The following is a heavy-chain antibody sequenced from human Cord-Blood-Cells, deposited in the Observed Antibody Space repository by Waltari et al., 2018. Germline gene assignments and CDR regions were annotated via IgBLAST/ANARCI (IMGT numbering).Heavy chain of an antibody. Sequence: EVQLVESGGGLVKPGGSLRLSCAASGFTFSSYSMNWVRKAPGKGLEWVSSISSSSSYIYYADSVKGRFTISRDNAKNSLYLQMNSLRAEDTAVYYCARDDGSGSYYHHDAFDIWGQGTMVTVSS. CDR2: ISSSSSYI. CDR1: GFTFSSYS. V-gene: IGHV3-21*01. J-gene: IGHJ3*02. CDR3: ARDDGSGSYYHHDAFDI. D-gene: IGHD3-10*01.